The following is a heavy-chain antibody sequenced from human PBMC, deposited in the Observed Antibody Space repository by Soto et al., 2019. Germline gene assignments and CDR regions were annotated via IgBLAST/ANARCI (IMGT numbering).Heavy chain of an antibody. V-gene: IGHV1-46*01. CDR1: GYTFTSYY. Sequence: ASVKVSCKASGYTFTSYYMHWVRQAPGQGLEWMGIINPSGGSTSYAQKFQGRVTMTRDTSTSTVYMELSSLRSEDTAVYYCARVGCSGGSCYSSWFDPWGQGTLVTVAS. CDR2: INPSGGST. J-gene: IGHJ5*02. D-gene: IGHD2-15*01. CDR3: ARVGCSGGSCYSSWFDP.